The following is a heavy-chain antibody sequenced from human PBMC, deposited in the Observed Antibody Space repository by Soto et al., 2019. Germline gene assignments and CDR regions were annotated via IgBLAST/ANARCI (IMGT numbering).Heavy chain of an antibody. D-gene: IGHD6-13*01. CDR1: GGSFSGYY. J-gene: IGHJ4*02. CDR2: INHSGST. V-gene: IGHV4-34*01. Sequence: QVQLQQWGAGLLKPSETLSLTCAVYGGSFSGYYWSWIRQPPGKGLEWIGEINHSGSTNYNPSLKRRVTLSVNTSKNQVPLKLGPLAAAGPAVYYRARAPRYSSSPGGPFDYWGQGTLVTVSS. CDR3: ARAPRYSSSPGGPFDY.